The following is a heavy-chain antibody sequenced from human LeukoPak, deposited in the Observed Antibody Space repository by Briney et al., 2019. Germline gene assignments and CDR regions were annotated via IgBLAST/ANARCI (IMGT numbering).Heavy chain of an antibody. CDR2: INHSGST. D-gene: IGHD3-10*01. CDR3: ARGPRPRGHYYYGMDV. V-gene: IGHV4-34*01. CDR1: GGSFSGYY. J-gene: IGHJ6*02. Sequence: SETLSLICAVYGGSFSGYYWSWIRQPPGKGLEWIGEINHSGSTNYNPSLKSRVTISVDTSKNQFSLKLSSVTAADTAVYYCARGPRPRGHYYYGMDVWGQGTTVTVSS.